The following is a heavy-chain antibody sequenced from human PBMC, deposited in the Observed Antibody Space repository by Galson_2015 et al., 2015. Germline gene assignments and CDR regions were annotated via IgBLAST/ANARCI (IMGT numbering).Heavy chain of an antibody. CDR2: IRSKGNNYAT. CDR1: GFTFSGSA. V-gene: IGHV3-73*01. D-gene: IGHD3-3*01. CDR3: TRRYDSLDY. Sequence: SLRLSCAASGFTFSGSAMHWVRRASRKGLEWVGRIRSKGNNYATAYAASVKGRFTIFRDDSKNTAYLQMNSLKTEDTAVYYCTRRYDSLDYWGQGTLVTVSS. J-gene: IGHJ4*02.